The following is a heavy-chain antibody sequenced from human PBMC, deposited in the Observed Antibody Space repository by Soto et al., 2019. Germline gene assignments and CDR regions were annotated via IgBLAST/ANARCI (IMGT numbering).Heavy chain of an antibody. CDR2: INHSGST. V-gene: IGHV4-34*01. Sequence: SETLSLTCAVYGGSFSGYYWSWIRQPPGKGLEWIGEINHSGSTNYNPSLKSRVTISVDTSKNQFSLKLSSVTAADTAVYYCARVDKGITGTLFDYWGQGTLVTVSS. CDR3: ARVDKGITGTLFDY. D-gene: IGHD1-7*01. J-gene: IGHJ4*02. CDR1: GGSFSGYY.